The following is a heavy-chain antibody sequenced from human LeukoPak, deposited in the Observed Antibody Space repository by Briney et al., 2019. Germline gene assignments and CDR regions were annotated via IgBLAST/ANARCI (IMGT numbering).Heavy chain of an antibody. Sequence: GGSLRLSCAASGFTFSSYAMSWVRQAPGKGLEWVSAISRSGGTTYYADSVKGRFSISRDNSKNTLYLQITSLRAEDTAAYFCAKGDPNGGYLHWGQGTLVTVSS. CDR3: AKGDPNGGYLH. D-gene: IGHD2-8*01. CDR2: ISRSGGTT. V-gene: IGHV3-23*01. CDR1: GFTFSSYA. J-gene: IGHJ4*02.